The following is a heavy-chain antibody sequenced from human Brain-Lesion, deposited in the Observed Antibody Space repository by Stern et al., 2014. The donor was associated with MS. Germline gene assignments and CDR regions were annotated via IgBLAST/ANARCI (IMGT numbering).Heavy chain of an antibody. J-gene: IGHJ6*02. Sequence: EVQLVESGGGLVQPGGSLTISCKAAGFTFGNYWMTWVRQAPGRGLEGVANIKEGGTGKNYVDTVKGRFTISRDNARNSLYLQMNSLRVEDTSLYYCARVYNTIYGIVTQRGSGMDVWGQGTTVIVSS. CDR3: ARVYNTIYGIVTQRGSGMDV. D-gene: IGHD3-3*01. CDR1: GFTFGNYW. CDR2: IKEGGTGK. V-gene: IGHV3-7*01.